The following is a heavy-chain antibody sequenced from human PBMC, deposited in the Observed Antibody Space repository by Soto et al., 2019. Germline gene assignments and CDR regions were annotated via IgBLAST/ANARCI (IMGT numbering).Heavy chain of an antibody. CDR2: ISAYNGNT. CDR1: SYTFTSYG. V-gene: IGHV1-18*01. Sequence: ASVKVSCKASSYTFTSYGISWVRQAPGQGLEWMGWISAYNGNTNYAQKPQGRVTMTTDTSTSTAYMELRSLRSDDTAVYYCARDKTYYYDSSGYYLGSNWFDPWGQGTLVTVSS. CDR3: ARDKTYYYDSSGYYLGSNWFDP. D-gene: IGHD3-22*01. J-gene: IGHJ5*02.